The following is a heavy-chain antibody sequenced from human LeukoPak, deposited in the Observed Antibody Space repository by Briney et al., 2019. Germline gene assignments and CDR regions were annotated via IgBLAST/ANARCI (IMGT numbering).Heavy chain of an antibody. CDR2: IYHSGST. J-gene: IGHJ4*02. Sequence: SETLSLTCAVSGGSISSGGYSWSWIRQPPGKGLEWIGHIYHSGSTYYNPSLKSRVTISVDRSKNQFSLKLSSVTAADTAVYYCARARLSGWAFDYWGQGTLVTVSS. V-gene: IGHV4-30-2*01. D-gene: IGHD6-19*01. CDR1: GGSISSGGYS. CDR3: ARARLSGWAFDY.